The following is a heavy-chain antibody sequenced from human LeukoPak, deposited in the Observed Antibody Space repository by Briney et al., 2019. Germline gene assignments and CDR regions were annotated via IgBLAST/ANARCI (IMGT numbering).Heavy chain of an antibody. D-gene: IGHD3-10*01. CDR3: ARDLFGSADS. CDR2: INTDAIRT. CDR1: GFTFSNYW. J-gene: IGHJ4*02. V-gene: IGHV3-74*01. Sequence: GGSLRLSCAASGFTFSNYWMHWVRHAPGKGLVWVSRINTDAIRTNFADYVEGRFTISRDNAKNTLYLQMNSLRAEDTAVYYCARDLFGSADSWGQGTLVTVSS.